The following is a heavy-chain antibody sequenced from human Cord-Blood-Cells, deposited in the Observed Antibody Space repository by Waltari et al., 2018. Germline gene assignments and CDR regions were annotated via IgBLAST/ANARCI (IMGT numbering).Heavy chain of an antibody. CDR1: GGTFSSYA. CDR2: IIPIFGTA. Sequence: QVQLVQSAAEVKKPGSSVKVSCKASGGTFSSYAISWVRQAPGQGLEWMGGIIPIFGTANYAQKFQGRVTITADESTSTAYMELSSLRSEDTAVYYCARVQQQLVTTYYYYGMDVWGQGTTVTVSS. V-gene: IGHV1-69*01. CDR3: ARVQQQLVTTYYYYGMDV. J-gene: IGHJ6*02. D-gene: IGHD6-13*01.